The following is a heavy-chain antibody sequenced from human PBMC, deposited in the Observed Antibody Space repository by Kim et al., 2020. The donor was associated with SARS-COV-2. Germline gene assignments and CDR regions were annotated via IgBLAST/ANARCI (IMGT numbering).Heavy chain of an antibody. V-gene: IGHV4-31*03. D-gene: IGHD3-3*01. CDR1: GGSISSGGYY. J-gene: IGHJ3*02. Sequence: SETLSLTCTVSGGSISSGGYYWSWIRQHPGKGLEWIGYIYYSGSTYYNPSLKSRVTISVDTSKNQFSLKLSSVTAADTAVYYCARAPAHRITIFGILVLVAFDIWGQGTMVTVSS. CDR3: ARAPAHRITIFGILVLVAFDI. CDR2: IYYSGST.